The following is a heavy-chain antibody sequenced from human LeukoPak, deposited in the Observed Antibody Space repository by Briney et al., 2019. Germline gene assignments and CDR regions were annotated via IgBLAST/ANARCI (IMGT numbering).Heavy chain of an antibody. CDR2: INWNGGST. J-gene: IGHJ3*02. Sequence: GGSLRLSCAASGFTFDDYGMSWVRQAPGKGLEWLSGINWNGGSTGYADSVKGRFTISRDNAKNSLHLQMNSLRAEDTALYYCARRYYDFWSGYFQEGAFDIWGQGTMVTVSS. D-gene: IGHD3-3*01. CDR1: GFTFDDYG. CDR3: ARRYYDFWSGYFQEGAFDI. V-gene: IGHV3-20*04.